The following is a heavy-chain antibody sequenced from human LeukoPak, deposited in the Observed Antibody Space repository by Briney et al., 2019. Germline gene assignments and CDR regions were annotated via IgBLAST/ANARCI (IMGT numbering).Heavy chain of an antibody. Sequence: SETLSLTCTVSGGSISSSTYFWGWIRQPPGKGLEWIGSIYYSGSTSYNPSLKSRVTISVDTSKNQFSLKLSSVTAADTAVYFCARTYTSSWSSWFDPWGQGTLVTVSS. V-gene: IGHV4-39*01. J-gene: IGHJ5*02. CDR2: IYYSGST. CDR1: GGSISSSTYF. CDR3: ARTYTSSWSSWFDP. D-gene: IGHD6-13*01.